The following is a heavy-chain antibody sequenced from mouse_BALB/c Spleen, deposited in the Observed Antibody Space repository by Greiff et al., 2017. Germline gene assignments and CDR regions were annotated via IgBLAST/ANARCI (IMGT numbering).Heavy chain of an antibody. CDR3: AKSPSHLAWFAY. V-gene: IGHV5-12-2*01. J-gene: IGHJ3*01. CDR1: GFTFSSYT. CDR2: ISNGGGST. Sequence: EVMLVESGGGLVQPGGSLKLSCAASGFTFSSYTMSWVRQTPEKRLEWVAYISNGGGSTYYPDTVKGRFPVSRDNATNTLYLQMNSLKSEDTAMDYYAKSPSHLAWFAYWGQGTLVTVSA.